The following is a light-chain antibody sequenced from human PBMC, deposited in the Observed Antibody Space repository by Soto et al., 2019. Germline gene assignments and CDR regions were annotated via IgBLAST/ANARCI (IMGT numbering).Light chain of an antibody. J-gene: IGLJ3*02. CDR3: ETWDSYTRV. Sequence: QPVLTQSSSASASLGSSVKLTCTLNSGHSGYIITWHQQQPGKAPRFLMKLEGSGSYNKGSGVPDRFSGSSSGPDRYLTISNLQFEDEADYYCETWDSYTRVFGGGTQLTVL. V-gene: IGLV4-60*02. CDR1: SGHSGYI. CDR2: LEGSGSY.